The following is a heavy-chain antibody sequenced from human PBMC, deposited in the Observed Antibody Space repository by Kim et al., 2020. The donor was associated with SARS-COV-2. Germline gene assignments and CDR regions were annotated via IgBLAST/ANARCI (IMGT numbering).Heavy chain of an antibody. CDR2: ST. CDR3: ARFVGAVFDY. Sequence: STYYADSLKSRFTISRDNSKTALYLQMNSLRAEDTAVYYCARFVGAVFDYWGQGTLVTVSS. V-gene: IGHV3-66*01. J-gene: IGHJ4*02. D-gene: IGHD1-26*01.